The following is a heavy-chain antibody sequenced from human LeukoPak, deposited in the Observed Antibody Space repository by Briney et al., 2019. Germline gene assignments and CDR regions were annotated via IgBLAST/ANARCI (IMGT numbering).Heavy chain of an antibody. J-gene: IGHJ6*02. CDR2: INPNSGGT. Sequence: ASVKVSCKASGYTFTGYYMHWVRQAPGQGLEWMGWINPNSGGTNYAQKFQGWVTMTRDTSISTAYMELSRLRSDDTAVHYCARDRYRCSSTSCYGYYYYGMDVWGQGTTVTVSS. V-gene: IGHV1-2*04. CDR1: GYTFTGYY. D-gene: IGHD2-2*01. CDR3: ARDRYRCSSTSCYGYYYYGMDV.